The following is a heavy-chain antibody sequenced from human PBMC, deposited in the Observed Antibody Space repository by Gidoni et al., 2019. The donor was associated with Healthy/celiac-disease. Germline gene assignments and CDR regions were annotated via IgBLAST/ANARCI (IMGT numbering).Heavy chain of an antibody. CDR1: CFTFSCYA. V-gene: IGHV3-23*01. J-gene: IGHJ4*02. D-gene: IGHD1-26*01. CDR2: ISGSGGST. CDR3: AKGGGSYLMPLGY. Sequence: EVQLFESGGVLVQPGGSLRLSCAASCFTFSCYALGWVRQAPGQGLEWVSAISGSGGSTYYADSVKGRFTISRDNSKNTLYLQMNSLRAEDTAVYYCAKGGGSYLMPLGYWGQGTLVTVSS.